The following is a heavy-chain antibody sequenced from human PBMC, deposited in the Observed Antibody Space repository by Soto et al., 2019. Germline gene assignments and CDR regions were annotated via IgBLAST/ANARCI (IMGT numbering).Heavy chain of an antibody. Sequence: SETLSLTCTVSGGSISSYYWSWIRQPPGKGLEWIGYIYYSGSTNYNPSLKSRVTISVDTSKNQFSLKLSSVTAADTAVYYCARHWDFWSGYGFDYWGQGTLVTVSS. V-gene: IGHV4-59*08. CDR1: GGSISSYY. CDR3: ARHWDFWSGYGFDY. D-gene: IGHD3-3*01. CDR2: IYYSGST. J-gene: IGHJ4*02.